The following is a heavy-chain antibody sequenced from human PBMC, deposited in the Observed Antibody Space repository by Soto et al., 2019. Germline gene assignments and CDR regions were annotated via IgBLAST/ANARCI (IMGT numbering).Heavy chain of an antibody. V-gene: IGHV1-69*01. CDR2: IIPIFNTA. CDR3: ARRGGEIYLNAFDI. J-gene: IGHJ3*02. CDR1: GGTFNTYT. D-gene: IGHD2-2*02. Sequence: QVQLVQSGAEVKKPGSSVKVSCRASGGTFNTYTFAWVRQAPGQGLEWMGGIIPIFNTATYAQKFQGRVTITADESTRTAYMELSSLRSEDTAMYYCARRGGEIYLNAFDIWGQGTMVTVSS.